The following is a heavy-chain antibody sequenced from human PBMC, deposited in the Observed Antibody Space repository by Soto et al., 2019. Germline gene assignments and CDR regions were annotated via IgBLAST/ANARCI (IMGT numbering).Heavy chain of an antibody. CDR2: ISAYNGNT. CDR3: ARELNSWDGGYYFDY. V-gene: IGHV1-18*04. D-gene: IGHD4-17*01. CDR1: GYTFTSYG. Sequence: ASVKVSCKASGYTFTSYGISWVRQAPGQGLEWMGWISAYNGNTNYAQKLQGRVTMTTDTSTSTAYMELRSLRSDDTAVYYCARELNSWDGGYYFDYWGQGTLVTVSS. J-gene: IGHJ4*02.